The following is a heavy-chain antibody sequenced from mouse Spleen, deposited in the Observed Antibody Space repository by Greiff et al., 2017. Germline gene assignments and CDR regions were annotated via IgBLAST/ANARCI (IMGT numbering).Heavy chain of an antibody. J-gene: IGHJ3*01. Sequence: QVQLQQPGPELVKPGASVKISCKASGYAFSSSWMNWVKQRPGKGLEWIGRIYPGDGDTNYNGKFKGKATLTADKSSSTAYMQLSSLTSEDSAVYFCARERIGYRWFAYWGQGTLVTVSA. CDR1: GYAFSSSW. CDR2: IYPGDGDT. D-gene: IGHD2-14*01. CDR3: ARERIGYRWFAY. V-gene: IGHV1-82*01.